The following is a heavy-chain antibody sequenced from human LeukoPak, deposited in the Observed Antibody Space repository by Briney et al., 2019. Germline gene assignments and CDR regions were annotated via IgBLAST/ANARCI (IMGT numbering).Heavy chain of an antibody. V-gene: IGHV4-61*02. CDR3: ARGTYVWGIYRSDC. D-gene: IGHD3-16*02. Sequence: SETLSLTCTVSGGAISSGSYYWSWIRQPAGKGLEWIGRIYTSGSTNYNPSLKSRVTISVDTSKNQFSLKLSSVTAADTAVYYCARGTYVWGIYRSDCWGQGTLVTVSS. CDR2: IYTSGST. J-gene: IGHJ4*02. CDR1: GGAISSGSYY.